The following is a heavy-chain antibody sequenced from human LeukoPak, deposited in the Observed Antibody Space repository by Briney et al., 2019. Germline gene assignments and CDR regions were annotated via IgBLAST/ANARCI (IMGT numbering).Heavy chain of an antibody. J-gene: IGHJ1*01. V-gene: IGHV4-4*07. Sequence: SETLSFTCTVSGGSISSYYWSWIRQPAGKGLEWIGRIYTSGSTNYNPSLKSRVTMSVDTSKNQFSLKLSSVTAADTAVYYCARDSRKYSSSWTFQHWGQGTLVTVSS. CDR3: ARDSRKYSSSWTFQH. CDR1: GGSISSYY. D-gene: IGHD6-13*01. CDR2: IYTSGST.